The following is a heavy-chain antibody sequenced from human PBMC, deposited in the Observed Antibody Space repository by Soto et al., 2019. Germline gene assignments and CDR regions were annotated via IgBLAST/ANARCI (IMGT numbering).Heavy chain of an antibody. Sequence: QITLKESGPTLVKPTQTLTLTCTFSGFSLSTNGVGVGWIRQPPGKALEWLALIYWDDDKRYSPSLKSRLTIAKDNSKNQVVLTMTNMAPVDTATYYCVHSYPDGTVYYGYFDLWGRGTLVTVSS. CDR2: IYWDDDK. CDR1: GFSLSTNGVG. J-gene: IGHJ2*01. CDR3: VHSYPDGTVYYGYFDL. D-gene: IGHD3-22*01. V-gene: IGHV2-5*02.